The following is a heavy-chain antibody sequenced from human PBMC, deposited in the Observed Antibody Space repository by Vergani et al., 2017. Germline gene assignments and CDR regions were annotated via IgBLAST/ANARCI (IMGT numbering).Heavy chain of an antibody. J-gene: IGHJ6*02. Sequence: QEQLLQSGGGVVQPGGSLRLSCIGSGYTFGHFDMHGVRQAPGKGLAWLAFIRYDGSNPQYIHSVKGRFTIFRDNSKDTLFLQLNGLRPEDTGTYFCAKKGGSLYYYGVDVWGQGTTITVSS. CDR3: AKKGGSLYYYGVDV. CDR1: GYTFGHFD. D-gene: IGHD1-26*01. CDR2: IRYDGSNP. V-gene: IGHV3-30*02.